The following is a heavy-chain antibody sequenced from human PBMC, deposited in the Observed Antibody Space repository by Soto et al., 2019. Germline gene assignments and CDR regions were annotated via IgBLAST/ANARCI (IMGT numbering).Heavy chain of an antibody. J-gene: IGHJ4*02. CDR3: AKTLSPYYYDSSGFDY. D-gene: IGHD3-22*01. CDR2: ISGSGGST. V-gene: IGHV3-23*01. Sequence: GSLRLSCAASGFTFSSNAMSLVRQAPGKGLEWVSAISGSGGSTYYADSVKGRFTISRDNSKNTLYLQMNSLRAEDTAVYYCAKTLSPYYYDSSGFDYWGQGTLVTVSS. CDR1: GFTFSSNA.